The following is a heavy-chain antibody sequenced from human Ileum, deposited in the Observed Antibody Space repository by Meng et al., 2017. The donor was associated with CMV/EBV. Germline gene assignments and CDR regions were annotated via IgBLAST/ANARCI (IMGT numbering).Heavy chain of an antibody. CDR2: IYPGDSDA. J-gene: IGHJ4*02. CDR1: GYNFNTYW. CDR3: ARPSSTKGLDY. Sequence: GESLKISCQTSGYNFNTYWIGWVRQRPGRGLEWLGTIYPGDSDATYSPSVRGHVTFSADKSINTAYLQWDSLTASDTALYFCARPSSTKGLDYWGQGTLVTVSS. D-gene: IGHD1-26*01. V-gene: IGHV5-51*01.